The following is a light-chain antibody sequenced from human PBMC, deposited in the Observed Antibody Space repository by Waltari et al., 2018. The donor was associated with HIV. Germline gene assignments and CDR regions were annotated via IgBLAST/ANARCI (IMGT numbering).Light chain of an antibody. V-gene: IGLV1-40*01. J-gene: IGLJ2*01. CDR1: SNNIGAGYD. CDR2: GNS. CDR3: QSYDSSLSGSV. Sequence: QSVLTQPPSVSGAPGQRVTISCTGSSNNIGAGYDVHWYQQLPGTAPKPLIYGNSNRPSGVPDRFSGSKSGTSASLAITGLQAEDEADYYCQSYDSSLSGSVFGGGTKLTVL.